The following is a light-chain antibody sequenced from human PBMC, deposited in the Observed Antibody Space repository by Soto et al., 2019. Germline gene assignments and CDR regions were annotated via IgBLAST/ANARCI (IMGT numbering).Light chain of an antibody. J-gene: IGKJ1*01. V-gene: IGKV1-5*01. CDR2: DVS. CDR1: QNIERW. CDR3: QQFKSGTWT. Sequence: DIQMTKSPSTVSASVGDRVTSTCRASQNIERWLAWYQQKPGKAPKLLLYDVSSLESGVPSRFSGSGSATEFILTINGLQPDDFATYFCQQFKSGTWTFGQGTKVDIK.